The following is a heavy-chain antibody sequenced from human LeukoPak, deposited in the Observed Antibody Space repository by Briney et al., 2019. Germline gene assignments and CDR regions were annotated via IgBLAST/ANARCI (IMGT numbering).Heavy chain of an antibody. V-gene: IGHV4-4*07. Sequence: SETLSLTCTVSGGSISSYYWSWIRQPAGKGLDWIGRIYTSGSTNYNPSLKSRVTMSVDTSKNQFSLKLSSVTAADTAVYYCARETPYSNYYYYYYMDVWGKGTTVTVSS. CDR2: IYTSGST. D-gene: IGHD4-11*01. J-gene: IGHJ6*03. CDR3: ARETPYSNYYYYYYMDV. CDR1: GGSISSYY.